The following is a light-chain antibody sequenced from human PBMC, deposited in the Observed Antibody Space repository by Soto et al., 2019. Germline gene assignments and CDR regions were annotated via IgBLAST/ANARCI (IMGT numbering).Light chain of an antibody. V-gene: IGKV3-15*01. CDR1: QSVGHN. CDR2: GAS. CDR3: QQYNNWPRT. J-gene: IGKJ1*01. Sequence: DIVMTQSPVTLSVSPGDRATLSCRASQSVGHNLAWFQQKPGQAPRLLIYGASAGATGIPDRFSGSGFGTEITLTISSVQSENLAVYYCQQYNNWPRTFGQGTKVEMK.